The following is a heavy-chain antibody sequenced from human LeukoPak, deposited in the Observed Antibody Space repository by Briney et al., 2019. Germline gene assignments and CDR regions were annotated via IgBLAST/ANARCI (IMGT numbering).Heavy chain of an antibody. Sequence: SETLSLTCSVSGGSISSYHWSWLRQPPGKGLEWIGYVYYSGSTNYNPSLKSRVTISVDTSKNQFSLKLTSVTAADTAVYYCARGYDSRGYYYPFDYWGQGTLVTVSS. CDR2: VYYSGST. J-gene: IGHJ4*02. CDR3: ARGYDSRGYYYPFDY. D-gene: IGHD3-22*01. V-gene: IGHV4-59*01. CDR1: GGSISSYH.